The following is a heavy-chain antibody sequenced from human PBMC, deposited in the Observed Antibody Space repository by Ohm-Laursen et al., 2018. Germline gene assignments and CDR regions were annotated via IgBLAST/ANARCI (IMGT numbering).Heavy chain of an antibody. CDR3: ARAGAYGSGSHHHFDY. J-gene: IGHJ4*02. V-gene: IGHV4-59*01. CDR2: IYYSGTT. D-gene: IGHD3-10*01. CDR1: GGSISTYY. Sequence: TLSLTCSVPGGSISTYYWSWIRQSPGKGLEWLGHIYYSGTTNYNPSLKSRVTISIDTSKNEFSLRVSSVTTADTAVYYCARAGAYGSGSHHHFDYWGQGALATVSS.